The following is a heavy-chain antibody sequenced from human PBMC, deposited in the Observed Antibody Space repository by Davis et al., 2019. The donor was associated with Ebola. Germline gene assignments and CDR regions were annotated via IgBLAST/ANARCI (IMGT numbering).Heavy chain of an antibody. CDR2: IYPGDSDT. J-gene: IGHJ4*02. D-gene: IGHD3-9*01. CDR3: ARILRYPDF. CDR1: GYDFSNLW. V-gene: IGHV5-51*01. Sequence: KVSCKGSGYDFSNLWIAWVRQMPGKGLEWMGIIYPGDSDTRYSPSFQGQVTISADKSIATAYLQWSSLKASDTAMYYCARILRYPDFWGQGTLVTVSS.